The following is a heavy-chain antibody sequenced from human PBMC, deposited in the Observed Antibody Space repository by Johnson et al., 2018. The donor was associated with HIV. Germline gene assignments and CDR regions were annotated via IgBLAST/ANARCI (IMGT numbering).Heavy chain of an antibody. CDR2: ISNDEGDK. D-gene: IGHD3-10*02. CDR1: GFSFRSHA. J-gene: IGHJ3*02. Sequence: QVQLVESGGGVVQPGRSLRLSCAASGFSFRSHAMHWVRQAPGKGLEWVAVISNDEGDKHYADSVKGRFTISRDNSKNTLYLQMTSLKTEDTALYYCTTDVPGFNAFDIGGQGTMVTVSS. V-gene: IGHV3-30*04. CDR3: TTDVPGFNAFDI.